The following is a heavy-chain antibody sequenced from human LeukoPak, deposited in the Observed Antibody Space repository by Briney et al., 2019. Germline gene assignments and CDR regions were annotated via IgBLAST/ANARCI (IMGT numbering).Heavy chain of an antibody. V-gene: IGHV4-34*01. CDR3: ARVAVARSGYFDY. Sequence: SETLSLTCAVYSGSFSGYYWSWIRQPPGKGLEWIGEINHSGSTNYNPSLKSRVTISVDTSKNQFSLKLSSVTAADTAVYYCARVAVARSGYFDYWGQGTLVTVSS. D-gene: IGHD2-15*01. CDR2: INHSGST. CDR1: SGSFSGYY. J-gene: IGHJ4*02.